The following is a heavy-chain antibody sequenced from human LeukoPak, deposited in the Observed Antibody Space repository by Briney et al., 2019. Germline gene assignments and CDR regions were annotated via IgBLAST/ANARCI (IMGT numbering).Heavy chain of an antibody. J-gene: IGHJ4*02. CDR1: GFTFSDNW. V-gene: IGHV3-23*01. CDR2: ISGSGGST. CDR3: AKDYYDSSGYLDY. Sequence: GGSLRLSCAASGFTFSDNWMHWVRQAPGKGLEWVSAISGSGGSTYYADSVKGRFTISRDNSKNTLYLQMNSLRAEDTAVYYCAKDYYDSSGYLDYWGQGTLVTVSS. D-gene: IGHD3-22*01.